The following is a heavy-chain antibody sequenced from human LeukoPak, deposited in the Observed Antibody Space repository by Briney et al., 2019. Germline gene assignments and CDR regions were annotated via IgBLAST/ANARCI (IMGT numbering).Heavy chain of an antibody. CDR3: AAGLTIFGRGWFDP. V-gene: IGHV4-38-2*02. Sequence: PSETLSLTCTVSGYSISTGYYWGWIRPPPGKGLEWIGSIRHSGNTYYNPSLKSRVTMSVDTSKNQFSLKLSSETAADTAVYYCAAGLTIFGRGWFDPWGQGTLVTISS. CDR2: IRHSGNT. CDR1: GYSISTGYY. J-gene: IGHJ5*02. D-gene: IGHD3-3*01.